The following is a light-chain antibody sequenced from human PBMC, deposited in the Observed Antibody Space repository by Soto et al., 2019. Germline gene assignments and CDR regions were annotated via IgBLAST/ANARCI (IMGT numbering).Light chain of an antibody. J-gene: IGLJ1*01. Sequence: QSALTQPASVSGSPGQSITISCTGTSSDVGGYIYVSWYQQHPGKAPKLMIYDVTDRPSGVSNRFSGSRSGNTASLTISGLQAEDEADYYCSSYTTRGTLVFGSGTKLTVL. V-gene: IGLV2-14*01. CDR2: DVT. CDR1: SSDVGGYIY. CDR3: SSYTTRGTLV.